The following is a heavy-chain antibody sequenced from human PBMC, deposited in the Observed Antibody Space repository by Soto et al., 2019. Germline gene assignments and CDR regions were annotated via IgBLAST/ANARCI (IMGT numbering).Heavy chain of an antibody. V-gene: IGHV3-66*01. CDR3: ARAGCFGQCRFAY. D-gene: IGHD3-10*01. Sequence: PGGSLRLSCAASGFTVSSNYMSWVRQAPGKGLEWVSVIYSGGSTYYADSVKGRFTISRDNSKNTLYLQMNSLRAEDTAVYYCARAGCFGQCRFAYWGQGSLVTVSS. J-gene: IGHJ4*02. CDR1: GFTVSSNY. CDR2: IYSGGST.